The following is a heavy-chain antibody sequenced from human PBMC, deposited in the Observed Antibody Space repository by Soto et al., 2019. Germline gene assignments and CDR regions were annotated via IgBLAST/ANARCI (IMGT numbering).Heavy chain of an antibody. J-gene: IGHJ5*02. CDR1: GDYISSSY. V-gene: IGHV4-4*07. Sequence: QVQLQESGPGLVKPSETLSLSCTVSGDYISSSYWNWVRQTADTRLEWIGRIHSTGGNHYNPSLRGRLTMSIDTSKTQFYLELTSVTAADTGVYYCVRGVAAVGPDWFDPWGQGKLVVVSS. D-gene: IGHD6-13*01. CDR3: VRGVAAVGPDWFDP. CDR2: IHSTGGN.